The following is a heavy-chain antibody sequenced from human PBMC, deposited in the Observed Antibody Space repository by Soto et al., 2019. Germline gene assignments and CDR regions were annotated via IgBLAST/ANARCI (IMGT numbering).Heavy chain of an antibody. D-gene: IGHD3-16*01. CDR3: ARDQDSDNYVDAGSQEPYGMDV. V-gene: IGHV1-69*06. J-gene: IGHJ6*02. CDR1: GGTLSNYA. CDR2: IIPIFNTA. Sequence: QVQLVQSGAEVKKPGSSVKVSCKASGGTLSNYAFTWVRQAPGQGLEWMGGIIPIFNTANYAQKFQGRVTITADRFTTTFYMELSSLTSEDTATYYCARDQDSDNYVDAGSQEPYGMDVWGQGTTVTVSS.